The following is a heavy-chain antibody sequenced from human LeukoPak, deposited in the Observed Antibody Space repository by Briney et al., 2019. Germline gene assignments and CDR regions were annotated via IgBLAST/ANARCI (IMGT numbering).Heavy chain of an antibody. CDR1: VYSISSGYY. Sequence: SETLSLTCAVSVYSISSGYYWGWIRQPPGKGLDWIGIFFQCGSTYYNPSLKSRVSMSVDTSKNQISLKLSSVTAADTAVYYCARASGSYGSGSYYYYGMDVWGKGTTVTVSS. CDR3: ARASGSYGSGSYYYYGMDV. V-gene: IGHV4-38-2*01. J-gene: IGHJ6*04. D-gene: IGHD3-10*01. CDR2: FFQCGST.